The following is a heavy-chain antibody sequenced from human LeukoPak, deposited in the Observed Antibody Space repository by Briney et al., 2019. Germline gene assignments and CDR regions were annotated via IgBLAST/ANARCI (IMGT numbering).Heavy chain of an antibody. D-gene: IGHD3-22*01. J-gene: IGHJ3*02. CDR1: GFTFDDYA. CDR2: ISWNSGSI. V-gene: IGHV3-9*01. Sequence: GRSLRLSCAASGFTFDDYAMHWVRQAPGKGLEWVSGISWNSGSIGYADSVKGRFTISRDNAKNSLYLQMNSLRAEDTAVYYCARAKVVIIDLYAFDIWGQGTMVTVSS. CDR3: ARAKVVIIDLYAFDI.